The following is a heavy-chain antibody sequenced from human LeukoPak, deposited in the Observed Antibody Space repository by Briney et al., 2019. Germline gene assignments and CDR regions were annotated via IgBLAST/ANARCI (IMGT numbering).Heavy chain of an antibody. V-gene: IGHV3-23*01. CDR2: ISGSGGST. CDR1: GFAFDEHG. Sequence: GGSLRLSCTASGFAFDEHGMSWVRQAPGKGLEWVSAISGSGGSTYYADSVKGRFTISRDNSKNTLYLQMNSLRAEDTAVYYCAKDSYYEGENFDYWGQGTLVTVSS. D-gene: IGHD3-22*01. J-gene: IGHJ4*02. CDR3: AKDSYYEGENFDY.